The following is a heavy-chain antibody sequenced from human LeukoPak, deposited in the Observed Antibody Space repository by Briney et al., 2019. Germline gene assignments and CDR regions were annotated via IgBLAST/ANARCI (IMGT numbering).Heavy chain of an antibody. Sequence: SETLSLTCAVSGGSISSGGYSWSWIRQPPGKGLEWIGYIYHSGSTYYNPSLKSRVTISVDRSKNQFSLKLSSVTAADTAVYYCARGSSSWTPIDYWGQGTLVTVSS. V-gene: IGHV4-30-2*01. J-gene: IGHJ4*02. D-gene: IGHD6-13*01. CDR1: GGSISSGGYS. CDR2: IYHSGST. CDR3: ARGSSSWTPIDY.